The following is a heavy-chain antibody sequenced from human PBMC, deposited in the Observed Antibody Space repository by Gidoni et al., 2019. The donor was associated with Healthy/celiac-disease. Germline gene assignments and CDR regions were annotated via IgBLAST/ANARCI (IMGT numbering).Heavy chain of an antibody. Sequence: QLQLRESGPGLVKPSETLSLTCTVPGGSISSSSYYWGWIRQPPGKGLEWIGSIYYSGSTYYNPALKSRVTISVDTSKNQFSLKLSSVTAADTAVYYCARDHRYNWNSDWGQGTLVTVSS. J-gene: IGHJ4*02. CDR2: IYYSGST. V-gene: IGHV4-39*07. CDR3: ARDHRYNWNSD. D-gene: IGHD1-1*01. CDR1: GGSISSSSYY.